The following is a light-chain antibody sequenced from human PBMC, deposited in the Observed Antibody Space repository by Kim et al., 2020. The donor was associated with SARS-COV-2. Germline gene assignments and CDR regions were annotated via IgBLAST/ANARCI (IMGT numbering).Light chain of an antibody. J-gene: IGLJ3*02. CDR1: VLAKKY. CDR3: YCAADNIGV. Sequence: SYELTQPSSVSVSPGQTARITCSGDVLAKKYARWFQQKPGQAPVVVIYKDSERPSGIPERFSGSSSGTTVTLTTSGVQVEDEADYYCYCAADNIGVFGGGTQLTVL. V-gene: IGLV3-27*01. CDR2: KDS.